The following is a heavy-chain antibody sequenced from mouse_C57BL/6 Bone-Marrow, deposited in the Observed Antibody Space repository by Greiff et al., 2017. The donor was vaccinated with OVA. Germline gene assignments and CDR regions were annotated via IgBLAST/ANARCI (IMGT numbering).Heavy chain of an antibody. CDR2: IRSKSNNYAT. V-gene: IGHV10-1*01. CDR3: VRSYYSNYVAMDY. Sequence: GGLVQPKGSLKLSCAASGFSFNTYAMNWVRQAPGKGLEWVARIRSKSNNYATYYADSVKDRFTISRDDSESMLYLQMNNLKTEDTAMYYCVRSYYSNYVAMDYWGQGTSVTVSS. D-gene: IGHD2-5*01. J-gene: IGHJ4*01. CDR1: GFSFNTYA.